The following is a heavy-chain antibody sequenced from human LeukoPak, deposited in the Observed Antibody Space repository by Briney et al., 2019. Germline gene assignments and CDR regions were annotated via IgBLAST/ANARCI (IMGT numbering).Heavy chain of an antibody. CDR1: GYTFTSYD. Sequence: ASVKVSCKASGYTFTSYDINCVRQATGQGLEWMGWMNPNSGNTGYAQKFQGRVTMTRNTSISTAYMELSSLRSEDTAVYYCARDAGYCSSTSCYTDDYWGQGTLVTVSS. CDR3: ARDAGYCSSTSCYTDDY. D-gene: IGHD2-2*02. J-gene: IGHJ4*02. CDR2: MNPNSGNT. V-gene: IGHV1-8*01.